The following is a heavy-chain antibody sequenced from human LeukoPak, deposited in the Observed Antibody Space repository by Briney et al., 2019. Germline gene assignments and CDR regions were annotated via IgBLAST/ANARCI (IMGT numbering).Heavy chain of an antibody. V-gene: IGHV1-24*01. D-gene: IGHD1-1*01. Sequence: ASVTVSFKVSGYTLTELSMHWVRQAPGKGLEWMGGFDPEDGETIYAQKFQGRVTMTRDTAISTAYVELSGLTSDDTAVYYCASHDSLLLAYTNNWDDAFDVWGQGTVVTVSS. CDR2: FDPEDGET. J-gene: IGHJ3*01. CDR1: GYTLTELS. CDR3: ASHDSLLLAYTNNWDDAFDV.